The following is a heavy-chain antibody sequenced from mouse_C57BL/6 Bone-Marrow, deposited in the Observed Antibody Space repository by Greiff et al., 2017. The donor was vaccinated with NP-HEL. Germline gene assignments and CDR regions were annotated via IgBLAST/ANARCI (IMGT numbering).Heavy chain of an antibody. D-gene: IGHD1-1*01. Sequence: QVQLQQPGAELVKPGAPVKLSCKASGYTFTSYLMHWVKQRPGRGLEWIGRIDPNSGGTKHNEKFKSKATLTVNKPSSTAYMQLNSLTSDDSAVYYCARYYYGSSSFDYWGQGTTLTVSS. CDR1: GYTFTSYL. V-gene: IGHV1-72*01. CDR2: IDPNSGGT. J-gene: IGHJ2*01. CDR3: ARYYYGSSSFDY.